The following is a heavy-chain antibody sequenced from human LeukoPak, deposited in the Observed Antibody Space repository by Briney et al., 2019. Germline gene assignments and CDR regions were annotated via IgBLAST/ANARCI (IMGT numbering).Heavy chain of an antibody. V-gene: IGHV4-59*11. Sequence: SETLSLTCTVSGGSINGRYWSWIRQPPGKGLEWVGYISDSGSTKYNPSLRSRLTVSVDTSKNQFSVRLTSATAADTAVYYCARGKRISICGGGSEGYYFDSWGQGTLVTVSS. CDR3: ARGKRISICGGGSEGYYFDS. CDR2: ISDSGST. D-gene: IGHD3-3*01. CDR1: GGSINGRY. J-gene: IGHJ4*02.